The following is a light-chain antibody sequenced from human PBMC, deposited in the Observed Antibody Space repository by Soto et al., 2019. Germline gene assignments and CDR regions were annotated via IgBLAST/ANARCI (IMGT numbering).Light chain of an antibody. V-gene: IGLV2-14*01. Sequence: QSVLTQPASVSGSPGQSITISCTGTSSYVGGYNYVSWYQQYPGKAPKLMIYEVTHRPSGVSNRFSGSKAGNTASLTISGLLDDDEADYFCASFRSGTILVFGSGTKVTVL. J-gene: IGLJ1*01. CDR1: SSYVGGYNY. CDR3: ASFRSGTILV. CDR2: EVT.